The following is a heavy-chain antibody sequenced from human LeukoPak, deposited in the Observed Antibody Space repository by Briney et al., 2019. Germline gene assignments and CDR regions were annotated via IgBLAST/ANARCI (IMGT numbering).Heavy chain of an antibody. CDR1: GFTFNSYG. Sequence: GRSLRLSCAASGFTFNSYGMHWVRQAPGKGLEWVAVISYDGSNEYFADSVKGRFTISRDNSKNTLFLQMNSLRDEDTALYYCAKYRSGTYYNGLHWGQGTLVTVSS. J-gene: IGHJ4*02. CDR3: AKYRSGTYYNGLH. V-gene: IGHV3-30*18. D-gene: IGHD3-10*01. CDR2: ISYDGSNE.